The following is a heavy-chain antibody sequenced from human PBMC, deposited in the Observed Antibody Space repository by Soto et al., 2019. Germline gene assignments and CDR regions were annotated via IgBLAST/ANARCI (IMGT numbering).Heavy chain of an antibody. CDR1: GFTFSSYS. V-gene: IGHV3-21*01. CDR2: ISGSSSYI. CDR3: ARDPNGGMATVFDY. J-gene: IGHJ4*02. Sequence: EVQLVESGGGLVKPGGSLRLSCAASGFTFSSYSMNWVRQAPGKGLEWVSSISGSSSYIYYADSVKGRFTISRDNAKNSLYLQMNSLRADDTAVYYCARDPNGGMATVFDYWGQGTLVTVSS. D-gene: IGHD4-4*01.